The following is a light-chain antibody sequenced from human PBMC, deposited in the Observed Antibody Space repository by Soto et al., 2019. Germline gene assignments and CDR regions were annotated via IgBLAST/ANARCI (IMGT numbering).Light chain of an antibody. CDR3: QQYNPKSYT. Sequence: EIVMTQSPATLSVSPGERVTLSCRASQSVSSNLAWYQQKLGQAPRLLIYGASTRATGIPARFSGSGSGTEFTLTISSLQSEDFAVYYCQQYNPKSYTFGQGTKLEI. CDR2: GAS. V-gene: IGKV3-15*01. J-gene: IGKJ2*01. CDR1: QSVSSN.